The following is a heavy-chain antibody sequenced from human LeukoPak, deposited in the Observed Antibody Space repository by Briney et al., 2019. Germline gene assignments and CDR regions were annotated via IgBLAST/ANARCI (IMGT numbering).Heavy chain of an antibody. CDR2: IRYDGSNK. CDR1: GFTFSISG. V-gene: IGHV3-30*02. CDR3: AKPPDTATDY. J-gene: IGHJ4*02. Sequence: GGSPRLSCAASGFTFSISGMHCVSHSPEERLGWVAFIRYDGSNKYYADSVKGRFTISRDNSKNTLYLQMNSLRAEDTAVYYCAKPPDTATDYWGQGTLVTVSS. D-gene: IGHD5-18*01.